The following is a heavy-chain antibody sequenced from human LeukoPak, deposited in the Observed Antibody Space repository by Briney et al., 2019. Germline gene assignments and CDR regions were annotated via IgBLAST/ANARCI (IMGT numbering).Heavy chain of an antibody. V-gene: IGHV1-46*01. CDR2: INPSGGST. CDR3: ARDMEFTYSSGTRFDY. J-gene: IGHJ4*02. D-gene: IGHD6-19*01. Sequence: ASVKVSCKASGYTFTSYYMHWVRQGPGQGLEWMGIINPSGGSTSYAQKFQGRVTMTRDTSTSTVYMELSSLRSEDTAVYYCARDMEFTYSSGTRFDYWGQGTLVTVSS. CDR1: GYTFTSYY.